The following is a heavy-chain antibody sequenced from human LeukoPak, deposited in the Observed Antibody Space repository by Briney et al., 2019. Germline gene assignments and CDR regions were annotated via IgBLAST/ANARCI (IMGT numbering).Heavy chain of an antibody. V-gene: IGHV3-30*01. CDR3: ARGRSGYFSWFDP. Sequence: PGGSLRLSCAASGFTFSSYAMHWVRQAPGKGLEWVAVISYDGSNKYYADSVKGRFTISRDNSKNTLYLQMNSLRAEDTAVYYCARGRSGYFSWFDPWGQGTLVTVSS. CDR1: GFTFSSYA. D-gene: IGHD3-3*01. J-gene: IGHJ5*02. CDR2: ISYDGSNK.